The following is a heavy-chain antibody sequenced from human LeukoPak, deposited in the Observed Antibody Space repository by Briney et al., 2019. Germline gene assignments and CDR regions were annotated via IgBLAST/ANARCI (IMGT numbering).Heavy chain of an antibody. Sequence: GGSLRLSCAASGFTFSSYSMNWVRQAPGKGLEWVSYISSSSSTIYYADSVKGRFTISRDNAKNSLYLQMNSLRAEDTAVYYCAKASIVGANLFGYWGQGTLVTVSS. CDR2: ISSSSSTI. CDR1: GFTFSSYS. V-gene: IGHV3-48*01. J-gene: IGHJ4*02. CDR3: AKASIVGANLFGY. D-gene: IGHD1-26*01.